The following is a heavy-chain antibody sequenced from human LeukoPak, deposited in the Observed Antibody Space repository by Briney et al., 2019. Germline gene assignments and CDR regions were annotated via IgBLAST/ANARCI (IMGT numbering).Heavy chain of an antibody. V-gene: IGHV1-2*02. CDR2: IIPYSGAT. J-gene: IGHJ3*02. D-gene: IGHD3-10*01. CDR1: GYTFTGYY. CDR3: TRSNHYYGSGSGDAFDI. Sequence: ASVKVSCKASGYTFTGYYMHWVRQAPGQGLEWMGWIIPYSGATNYAQKFQGRVTMTRDTSISTAYMELSRLRSDDTAVYYCTRSNHYYGSGSGDAFDIWGQGTMVTVSS.